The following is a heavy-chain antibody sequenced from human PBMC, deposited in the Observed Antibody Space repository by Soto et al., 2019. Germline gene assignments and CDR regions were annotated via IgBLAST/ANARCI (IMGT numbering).Heavy chain of an antibody. CDR3: ARGVGSSPPRY. CDR2: IYDTGST. J-gene: IGHJ4*02. CDR1: GSDITTYY. V-gene: IGHV4-59*01. D-gene: IGHD3-9*01. Sequence: SETLSLTCTVSGSDITTYYWSWLRQSPGKGLEWIGHIYDTGSTTYNPSLKSRVTISVDTSNKQFSLGLTSVTAADTAVYYCARGVGSSPPRYWGRGTLVTVSS.